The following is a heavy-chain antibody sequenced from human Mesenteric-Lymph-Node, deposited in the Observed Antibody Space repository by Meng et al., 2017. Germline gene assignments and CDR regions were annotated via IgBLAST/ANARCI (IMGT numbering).Heavy chain of an antibody. Sequence: LRLSCTVSGGSISSGGYYWSWIRQHPGKGLEWIGYTYYSGSTYYNPSLKSLVTISVDTSKNQFSLKLSSVTAADTAVYYCARASYDILTGSIRFDYWGQGTLVTVSS. CDR3: ARASYDILTGSIRFDY. D-gene: IGHD3-9*01. CDR1: GGSISSGGYY. V-gene: IGHV4-31*01. J-gene: IGHJ4*02. CDR2: TYYSGST.